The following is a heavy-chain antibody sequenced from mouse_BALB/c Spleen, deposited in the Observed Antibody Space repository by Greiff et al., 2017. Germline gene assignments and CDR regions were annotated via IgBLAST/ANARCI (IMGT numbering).Heavy chain of an antibody. CDR1: GYTFTSYV. J-gene: IGHJ2*01. CDR3: AREEGYYVDY. Sequence: EVKLQESGPELVKPRASVKMSCKASGYTFTSYVMHWVKQKPGQGLEWIGYINPYNDGTKYNEKFKGKATLTSDKSSSTAYMELSSLTSEDSAVYYCAREEGYYVDYWGQGTTLTVSS. V-gene: IGHV1-14*01. CDR2: INPYNDGT.